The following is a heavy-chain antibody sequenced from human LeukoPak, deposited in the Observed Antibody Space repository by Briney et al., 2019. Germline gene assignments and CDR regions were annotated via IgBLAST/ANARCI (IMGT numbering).Heavy chain of an antibody. CDR3: AREDGYSGSYYDY. J-gene: IGHJ4*02. V-gene: IGHV4-31*03. CDR2: IYYSGST. D-gene: IGHD1-26*01. Sequence: PSQTLSLTCTVSGGSISSGGYYWSWIRQHPGTGLEWIGYIYYSGSTYYNPSLKSRVTISVDTSKNQFSLKLGSVTAADTAVYYCAREDGYSGSYYDYWGQGTLVTVSS. CDR1: GGSISSGGYY.